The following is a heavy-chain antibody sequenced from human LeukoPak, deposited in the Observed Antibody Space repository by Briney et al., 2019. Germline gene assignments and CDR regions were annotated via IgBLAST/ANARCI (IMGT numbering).Heavy chain of an antibody. CDR2: IIPTLGIA. J-gene: IGHJ4*02. D-gene: IGHD4-11*01. Sequence: GSSVKVSCKASGGTFSSYTISWVRQAPGQGLEWMGGIIPTLGIANYAQKFQGRVTITADKSTSTAYMELSSLRSEDTAVYYCARERGYSNYVIDYWGQGTLATVSS. V-gene: IGHV1-69*04. CDR3: ARERGYSNYVIDY. CDR1: GGTFSSYT.